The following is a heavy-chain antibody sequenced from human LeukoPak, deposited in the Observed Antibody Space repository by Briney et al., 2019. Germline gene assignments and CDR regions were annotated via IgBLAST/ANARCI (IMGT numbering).Heavy chain of an antibody. D-gene: IGHD4-17*01. J-gene: IGHJ4*02. CDR1: GDSTDTYF. V-gene: IGHV4-59*01. CDR3: ASKSTDHGELRFDY. CDR2: FYNTGTT. Sequence: SETLSLTCTISGDSTDTYFWSWIRQPPGKGLEWIGYFYNTGTTNYNPSLKSRVNIAVDTTKNQFSLKVNSVTAADTGVYYCASKSTDHGELRFDYWGQGTLVTVSS.